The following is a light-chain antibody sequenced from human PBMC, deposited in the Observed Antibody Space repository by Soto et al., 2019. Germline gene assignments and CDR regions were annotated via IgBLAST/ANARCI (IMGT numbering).Light chain of an antibody. CDR2: DAS. Sequence: ETLMTQSPATLSVSPGERATLSCRASQSVSGALAWYQQKPGLAPRLLIYDASAMPRGIPARFSGSGSGTEFTLTIGSLQSQDFAAYYCQQYNNCSGTFGQGTKVDIK. CDR3: QQYNNCSGT. CDR1: QSVSGA. J-gene: IGKJ1*01. V-gene: IGKV3-15*01.